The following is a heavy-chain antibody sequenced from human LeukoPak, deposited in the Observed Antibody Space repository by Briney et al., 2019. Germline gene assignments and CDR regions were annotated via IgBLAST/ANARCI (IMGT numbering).Heavy chain of an antibody. D-gene: IGHD3-3*01. CDR1: GGSISSYY. J-gene: IGHJ6*03. V-gene: IGHV4-59*01. Sequence: SETLSLTCTVSGGSISSYYWSWIRQPPGKGLEWIGYIYYSGSTNYNPSLKSRVTISVDTSKNQFSLKLSSVTAADTAVYYCATGYDFWSGSFYYYYYYMDVWGKGTTVTVSS. CDR3: ATGYDFWSGSFYYYYYYMDV. CDR2: IYYSGST.